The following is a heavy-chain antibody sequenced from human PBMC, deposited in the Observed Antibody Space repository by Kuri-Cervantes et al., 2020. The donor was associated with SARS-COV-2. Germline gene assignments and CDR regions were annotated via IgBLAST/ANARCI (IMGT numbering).Heavy chain of an antibody. CDR2: IYYSGST. Sequence: GSLRLSCTVSGGSISSYYWSWIRQPPGKGLEWIGYIYYSGSTNYNPSLKSRVTISVDTSKNQFSLKLSSVTAADTAVYYCARGQQLVLLDYWGQGTLVTVSS. CDR3: ARGQQLVLLDY. CDR1: GGSISSYY. J-gene: IGHJ4*02. V-gene: IGHV4-59*12. D-gene: IGHD6-13*01.